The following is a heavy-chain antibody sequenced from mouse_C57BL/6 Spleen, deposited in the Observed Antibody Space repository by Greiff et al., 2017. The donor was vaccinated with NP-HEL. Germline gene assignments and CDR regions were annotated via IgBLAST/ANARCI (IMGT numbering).Heavy chain of an antibody. CDR1: GFTFSDYG. Sequence: EVMLVESGGGLVKPGGSLKLSCAASGFTFSDYGMHWVRQAPEKGLEWVAYISSGSSTIYYADTVKGRFTISRDNAKNTLFLQMTSLRSEDTDIYYCERGTTVVATNAMDYWGQGTSVTVSS. CDR2: ISSGSSTI. CDR3: ERGTTVVATNAMDY. V-gene: IGHV5-17*01. D-gene: IGHD1-1*01. J-gene: IGHJ4*01.